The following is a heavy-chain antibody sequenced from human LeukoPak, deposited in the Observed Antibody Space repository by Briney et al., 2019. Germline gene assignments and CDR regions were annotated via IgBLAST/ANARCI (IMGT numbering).Heavy chain of an antibody. J-gene: IGHJ4*02. CDR3: ARGTLYGDTGFDY. D-gene: IGHD4-17*01. CDR2: INPNSGGT. CDR1: GYTFTGYY. Sequence: ASVKVSCKASGYTFTGYYMHRVRQAPGQGLEWMGWINPNSGGTNYAQKFQGRVTMTRDTSISTAYMELSRLRSDDTAVYYCARGTLYGDTGFDYWGQGTLVTVSS. V-gene: IGHV1-2*02.